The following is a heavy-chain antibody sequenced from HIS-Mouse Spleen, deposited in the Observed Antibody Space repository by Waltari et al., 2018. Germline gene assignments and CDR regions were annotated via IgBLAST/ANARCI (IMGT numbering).Heavy chain of an antibody. CDR2: SKPNSGGT. J-gene: IGHJ4*02. CDR3: ARSLYSGSQFDY. D-gene: IGHD1-26*01. CDR1: GYTFTGYY. V-gene: IGHV1-2*02. Sequence: QVQLVQSGAEVKKPGASVKVSCKASGYTFTGYYMHWVRQAPGQGLEWMGWSKPNSGGTNYAQKCQGRVTMTRDTAISTAYMELSRLRSDDTAVYYCARSLYSGSQFDYWGQGTLVTVSS.